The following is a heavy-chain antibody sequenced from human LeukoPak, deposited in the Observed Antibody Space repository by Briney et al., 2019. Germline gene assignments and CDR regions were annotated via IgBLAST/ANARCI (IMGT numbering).Heavy chain of an antibody. CDR2: IIPIFGTA. Sequence: SVKVSCKASGGTFSSYAISWVRQAPGQGLEWMGGIIPIFGTANYAQKFQGRVTMTRNTSISTAYMELSSLRSEDTAVYYCARGLTGATSDGWGQGTLVTVSS. D-gene: IGHD1-26*01. V-gene: IGHV1-69*05. CDR3: ARGLTGATSDG. J-gene: IGHJ4*02. CDR1: GGTFSSYA.